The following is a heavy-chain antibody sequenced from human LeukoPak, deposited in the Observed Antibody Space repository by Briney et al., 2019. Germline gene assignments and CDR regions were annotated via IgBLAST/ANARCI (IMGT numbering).Heavy chain of an antibody. CDR3: ATYGGYSPFDY. Sequence: SETLSLTCAVYGGSLNVNYWSWIRQPPGKGLEWIGEGDHSGGTKYNPSLKSRVTISADSSKNQFSLKLSSVTAADTAVYYCATYGGYSPFDYWGQGTLVTVPS. CDR2: GDHSGGT. D-gene: IGHD4-23*01. CDR1: GGSLNVNY. J-gene: IGHJ4*02. V-gene: IGHV4-34*01.